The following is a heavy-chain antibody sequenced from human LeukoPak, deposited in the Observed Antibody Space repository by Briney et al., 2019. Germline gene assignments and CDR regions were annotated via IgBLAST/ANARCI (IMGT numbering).Heavy chain of an antibody. CDR2: ISGSGGST. D-gene: IGHD2-2*01. Sequence: GGSLRLSCAASGFTFSSYATSWVRQAPGKGLEWVSAISGSGGSTYYADSVKGRFTISRDNSKNTLYLQMNSLRAEDTAVYYCAKVLGYCSSTSCYPGLYYFDYWGQGTLVTVSS. CDR1: GFTFSSYA. J-gene: IGHJ4*02. CDR3: AKVLGYCSSTSCYPGLYYFDY. V-gene: IGHV3-23*01.